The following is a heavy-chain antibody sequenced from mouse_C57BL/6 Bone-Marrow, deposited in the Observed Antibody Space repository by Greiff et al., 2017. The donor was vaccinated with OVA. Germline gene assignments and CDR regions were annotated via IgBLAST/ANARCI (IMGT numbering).Heavy chain of an antibody. CDR3: ARSSYYYAMDY. CDR2: IYPRSGNT. D-gene: IGHD2-12*01. CDR1: GYTFTSYG. V-gene: IGHV1-81*01. Sequence: QVQLKESGAELARPGASVKLSCKASGYTFTSYGISWVKQRPGQGLEWIGEIYPRSGNTYYNEKFKGKATLTADKSSSTAYMELRSLTSEDSAVYFCARSSYYYAMDYWGQGTSVTVSS. J-gene: IGHJ4*01.